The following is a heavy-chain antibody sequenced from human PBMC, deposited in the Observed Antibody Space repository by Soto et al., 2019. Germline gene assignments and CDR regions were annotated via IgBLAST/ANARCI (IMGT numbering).Heavy chain of an antibody. Sequence: QVQLVQSGGEVKKPGASVKVSCKASGYIFNSFGISWVRQAPGQGLEWMGWISAYTGNTKYAQNFQGRVTMTTDTSTSTAYMELRSLRSDDTAVYYCARRWTTAEIDYWGQGTLVTVSS. J-gene: IGHJ4*02. CDR1: GYIFNSFG. CDR2: ISAYTGNT. V-gene: IGHV1-18*01. CDR3: ARRWTTAEIDY. D-gene: IGHD4-17*01.